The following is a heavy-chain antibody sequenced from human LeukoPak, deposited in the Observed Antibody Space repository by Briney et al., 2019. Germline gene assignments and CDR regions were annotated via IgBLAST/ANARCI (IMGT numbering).Heavy chain of an antibody. J-gene: IGHJ4*02. D-gene: IGHD6-19*01. V-gene: IGHV4-4*02. Sequence: SETLSLTCAVSGGSISSSNWWSWVRQPPGKGLEWIGEIYHSGSTNYNPSLKSRVTISVDKSKNQFSLKLSSVTAADTAVYYCAGAVVVAGPFDYWGQGTLVTVSS. CDR2: IYHSGST. CDR3: AGAVVVAGPFDY. CDR1: GGSISSSNW.